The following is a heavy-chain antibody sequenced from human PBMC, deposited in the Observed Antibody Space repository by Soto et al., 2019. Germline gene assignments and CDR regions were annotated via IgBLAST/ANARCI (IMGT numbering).Heavy chain of an antibody. Sequence: QLQLQESGPGLVKPSETLSLTCTVSGGSIFSSHNFWGWIRQPPGKGLEWIGSINHGGTTYYNPSLLSRFTISVDTSKSQLSLKLTSVTVADTAIYSCARRIGFGRWYFEVWGRGTLVTVSS. CDR1: GGSIFSSHNF. CDR2: INHGGTT. CDR3: ARRIGFGRWYFEV. D-gene: IGHD3-10*01. V-gene: IGHV4-39*01. J-gene: IGHJ2*01.